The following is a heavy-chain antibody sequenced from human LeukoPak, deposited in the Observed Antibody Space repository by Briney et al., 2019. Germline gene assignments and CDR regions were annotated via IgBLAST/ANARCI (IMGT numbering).Heavy chain of an antibody. V-gene: IGHV3-48*03. CDR2: ISSSGITV. Sequence: PGGSLRLSCEASGFTFSNYEMNWVRQAPGQGLEWVSYISSSGITVYSADSVQGRFTISRDNAKNSLYLQMSSLGAEDTAIYYCARVRRGYNGYDAFDYWGRGTLVTVSS. CDR1: GFTFSNYE. D-gene: IGHD5-12*01. J-gene: IGHJ4*02. CDR3: ARVRRGYNGYDAFDY.